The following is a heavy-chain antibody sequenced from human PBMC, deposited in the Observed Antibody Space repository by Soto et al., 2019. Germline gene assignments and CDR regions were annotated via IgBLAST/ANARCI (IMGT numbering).Heavy chain of an antibody. V-gene: IGHV3-30*18. D-gene: IGHD4-17*01. CDR1: GFTFSSYG. CDR3: AKDGTVTTESVDYYYMDV. Sequence: GGSLRLSCAASGFTFSSYGMHWVRQAPGKGLEWVAVISYDGSNKYYADSVKGRFTISRDNSKNTLYLQMNSLRAEDTAVYYCAKDGTVTTESVDYYYMDVWGKGTTVTVSS. CDR2: ISYDGSNK. J-gene: IGHJ6*03.